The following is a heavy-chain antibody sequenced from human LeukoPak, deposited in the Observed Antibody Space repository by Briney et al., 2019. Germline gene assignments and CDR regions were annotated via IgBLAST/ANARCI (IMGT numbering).Heavy chain of an antibody. D-gene: IGHD4-17*01. CDR1: GGSVSSGSYY. CDR3: ARGPDYGDYGDGMDV. J-gene: IGHJ6*02. CDR2: IYYSGST. Sequence: SETLSLTCTVSGGSVSSGSYYWSWIRQPPGKGLEWIGYIYYSGSTNYNPSLKSRVTISVDTSKNQFSLKLSSVTAADTAVYYCARGPDYGDYGDGMDVWGQGTTVTVSS. V-gene: IGHV4-61*01.